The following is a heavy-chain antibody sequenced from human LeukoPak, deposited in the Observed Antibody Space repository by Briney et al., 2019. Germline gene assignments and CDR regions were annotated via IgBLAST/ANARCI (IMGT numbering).Heavy chain of an antibody. CDR2: IYYSGST. CDR1: GGSISSGGYY. D-gene: IGHD3-22*01. CDR3: ARGRYYDSSGYYGKYYFDY. Sequence: PSQTLSLTCTVSGGSISSGGYYWSWIRQHPGKGLEWIGYIYYSGSTYYNPSLKSRVTISVDTSKNQFSLKLSSVTAADTAVYYCARGRYYDSSGYYGKYYFDYWGQGTLVTVSS. J-gene: IGHJ4*02. V-gene: IGHV4-31*03.